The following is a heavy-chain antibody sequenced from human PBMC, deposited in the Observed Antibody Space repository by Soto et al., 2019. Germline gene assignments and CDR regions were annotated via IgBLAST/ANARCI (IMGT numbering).Heavy chain of an antibody. D-gene: IGHD6-19*01. CDR2: IYWDDDK. Sequence: QITLKESGPTLVKPTQTLTLTCTFSGFSLSSTRMAVGWIRQPPGKALEWLALIYWDDDKRYSPFLKSRLTIXXXTXXNSVVLTMSNMDPVDTARYYCAHIVVAGLGYYFDYWGQGTLVTVSS. CDR3: AHIVVAGLGYYFDY. V-gene: IGHV2-5*02. CDR1: GFSLSSTRMA. J-gene: IGHJ4*02.